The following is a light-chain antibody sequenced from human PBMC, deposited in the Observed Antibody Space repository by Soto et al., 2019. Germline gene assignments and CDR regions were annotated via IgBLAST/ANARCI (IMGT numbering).Light chain of an antibody. CDR1: QSVRSN. J-gene: IGKJ1*01. Sequence: ENVLTQSPGTLSLSPGERATLSCRASQSVRSNLAWYQQKPGQAPRLLIYGTSTRATGIPARFSGSGSGTEFTLTISSLQSEDFAVYYCQQYNNWPPWTFGQGTKVDIK. CDR3: QQYNNWPPWT. CDR2: GTS. V-gene: IGKV3-15*01.